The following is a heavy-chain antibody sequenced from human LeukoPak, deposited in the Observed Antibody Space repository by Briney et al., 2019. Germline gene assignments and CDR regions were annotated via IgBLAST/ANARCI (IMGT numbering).Heavy chain of an antibody. J-gene: IGHJ4*02. D-gene: IGHD3-10*01. CDR1: GFTFDDYA. Sequence: GGSLRLSCAASGFTFDDYAMHWVRQAPGKGLEWVSGISWNSGSIGYADSVKGRFTISRDNAKNSLYLQMNSLRAEDTALYYCAKDISGSGSFDYWGRGTLVTVSS. CDR2: ISWNSGSI. V-gene: IGHV3-9*01. CDR3: AKDISGSGSFDY.